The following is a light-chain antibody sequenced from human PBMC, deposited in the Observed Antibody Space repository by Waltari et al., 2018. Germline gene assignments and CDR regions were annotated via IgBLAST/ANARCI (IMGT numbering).Light chain of an antibody. CDR3: GSYTGSTTWV. Sequence: QSALTQPASVSGSPGQSITISCPGATSDAGGYTSFSWYQQRPGKAPKLLIFDVSNRPSGVSNRFSGSKSGNTASLTISGLQAEDEAAYYCGSYTGSTTWVFGGGTKLTVL. J-gene: IGLJ3*02. CDR1: TSDAGGYTS. CDR2: DVS. V-gene: IGLV2-14*01.